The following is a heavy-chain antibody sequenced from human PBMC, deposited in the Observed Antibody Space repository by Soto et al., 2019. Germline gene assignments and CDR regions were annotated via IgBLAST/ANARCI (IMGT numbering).Heavy chain of an antibody. CDR3: VRELWTRSGPQNFFDY. CDR1: GYTFTSYG. J-gene: IGHJ4*02. Sequence: QVQLVQSEGELRQPGASVTVSCRASGYTFTSYGIIWVRQAPGQGLEWMGYISPNRGATTYAQNPQVRLTLTPDTSTSTAYMELRSLSSDDTAIYYFVRELWTRSGPQNFFDYWGLGALVTVSS. D-gene: IGHD6-25*01. CDR2: ISPNRGAT. V-gene: IGHV1-18*01.